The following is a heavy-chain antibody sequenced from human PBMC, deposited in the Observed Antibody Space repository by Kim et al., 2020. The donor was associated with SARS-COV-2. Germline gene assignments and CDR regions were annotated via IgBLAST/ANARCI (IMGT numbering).Heavy chain of an antibody. V-gene: IGHV3-74*01. CDR1: GFTFSSYW. Sequence: GGSLRLSCAASGFTFSSYWMHWVRQAPGKGLVWVSRINSDGSSTSYADSVKGRFTISRDNAKNTLYLQMNSLRVEDTAVYYCARVGVVTAPGSYNWFDPWGQGTLVTVSS. J-gene: IGHJ5*02. CDR3: ARVGVVTAPGSYNWFDP. D-gene: IGHD2-21*02. CDR2: INSDGSST.